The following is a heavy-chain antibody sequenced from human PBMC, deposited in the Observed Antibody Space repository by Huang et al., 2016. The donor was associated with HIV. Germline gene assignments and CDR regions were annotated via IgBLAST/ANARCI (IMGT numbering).Heavy chain of an antibody. V-gene: IGHV1-18*04. Sequence: QVQLVQSGTEVKRPGASVRISCRTSGYMFDSYGVSWVRQAPGQGLEWMGLITSCNGNTNYEQKIQGRVTMTTDSSTTTAYLEWRSLRSDDTAVYYCARAVGQAYYHNNRPSKLFGMDIWGQGTTVTVSS. CDR1: GYMFDSYG. D-gene: IGHD3-3*02. J-gene: IGHJ6*02. CDR2: ITSCNGNT. CDR3: ARAVGQAYYHNNRPSKLFGMDI.